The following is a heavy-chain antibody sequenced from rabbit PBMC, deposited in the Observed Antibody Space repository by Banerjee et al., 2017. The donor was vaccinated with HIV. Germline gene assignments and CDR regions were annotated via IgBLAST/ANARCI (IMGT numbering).Heavy chain of an antibody. CDR2: IYPGFGIR. D-gene: IGHD7-1*01. J-gene: IGHJ3*01. CDR3: ARDTDAGYAGYGYPM. Sequence: QQQLEESGGGLVKPEGSLTLTCKASGNDFSAYAISWVRQAPGKGPEWIAYIYPGFGIRNFANSVKGRFTISSDNAQNTVFLQMTSLTASDTATYFCARDTDAGYAGYGYPMWGQGTLVTVS. CDR1: GNDFSAYA. V-gene: IGHV1S47*01.